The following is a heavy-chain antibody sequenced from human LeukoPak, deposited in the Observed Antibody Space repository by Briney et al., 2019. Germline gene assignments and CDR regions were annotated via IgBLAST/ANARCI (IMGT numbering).Heavy chain of an antibody. CDR1: GYTFTSYD. D-gene: IGHD2-2*01. J-gene: IGHJ5*02. V-gene: IGHV1-8*01. CDR2: MNPNSGNT. Sequence: ASVKVSCKASGYTFTSYDINWVRQATGQGLEWMGWMNPNSGNTGYAQKFQGRVTMTRNTSISTAYMGLSSLRSEDTAVYYCVRLKYQPNWFDPWGQGTLVTVSS. CDR3: VRLKYQPNWFDP.